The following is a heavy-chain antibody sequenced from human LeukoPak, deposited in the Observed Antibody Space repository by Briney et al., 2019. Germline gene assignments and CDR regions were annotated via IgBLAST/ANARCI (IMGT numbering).Heavy chain of an antibody. CDR3: VRGITMFQH. D-gene: IGHD3-10*01. CDR1: GFTFSSYA. Sequence: GGSLRLSCAASGFTFSSYAMSWVRQAPGKGLEWVSNISGSGGSTYYADSVKGRFTISRDNSKNSLYLQMNSLRAEDTAFYYCVRGITMFQHWGQGTLVTVSS. J-gene: IGHJ1*01. CDR2: ISGSGGST. V-gene: IGHV3-23*01.